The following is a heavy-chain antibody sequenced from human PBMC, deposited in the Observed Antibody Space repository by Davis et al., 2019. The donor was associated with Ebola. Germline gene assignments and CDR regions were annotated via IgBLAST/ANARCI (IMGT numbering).Heavy chain of an antibody. J-gene: IGHJ4*02. CDR3: AKDDRSHYDILTG. V-gene: IGHV3-23*01. Sequence: GGSLRLSCVASEITFSNYAMSWVRQVPGEGLEWVSTISGSGGNTYYADSVKGRLTISRDNSKNTLYLQMNSLRAEDTAVYYCAKDDRSHYDILTGWGQGTLVTVSS. D-gene: IGHD3-9*01. CDR2: ISGSGGNT. CDR1: EITFSNYA.